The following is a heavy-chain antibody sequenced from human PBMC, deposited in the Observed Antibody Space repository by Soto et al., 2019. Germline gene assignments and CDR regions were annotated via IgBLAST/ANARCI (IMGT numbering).Heavy chain of an antibody. Sequence: SETLALSCAVYGGSFSCYYWSWIRQPPGKGLEWIGEINHSGSTNYNPSLKSRVTISVDTSKNQCSLKLSSVTAADTAVYYCAIGRKAAGVTAAIPVWFDPWGDGTLVTVST. CDR1: GGSFSCYY. CDR3: AIGRKAAGVTAAIPVWFDP. D-gene: IGHD2-2*02. J-gene: IGHJ5*02. V-gene: IGHV4-34*01. CDR2: INHSGST.